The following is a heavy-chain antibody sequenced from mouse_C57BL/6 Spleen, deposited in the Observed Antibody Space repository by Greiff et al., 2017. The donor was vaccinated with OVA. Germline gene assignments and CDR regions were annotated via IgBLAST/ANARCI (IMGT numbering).Heavy chain of an antibody. CDR2: LHPNSGST. J-gene: IGHJ2*01. D-gene: IGHD1-1*01. V-gene: IGHV1-64*01. CDR3: ARDYYGSSSYYFDY. Sequence: QVQLQQPGAELVKPGASVQLSCKASGYTFTSYWMHWVKQRPGPGLEWIGMLHPNSGSTTYNEKFKSKATLTVDKSSSTAYMQLSSLTSEDSAVYYGARDYYGSSSYYFDYWGQGTTLTGSS. CDR1: GYTFTSYW.